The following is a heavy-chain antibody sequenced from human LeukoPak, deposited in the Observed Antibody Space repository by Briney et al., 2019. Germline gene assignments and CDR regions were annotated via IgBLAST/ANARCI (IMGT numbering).Heavy chain of an antibody. D-gene: IGHD3-10*01. CDR1: GFTFSSYA. CDR2: ISGSGGST. Sequence: GGSLRLSCAASGFTFSSYAMSWVRQAPGKGLEWLSTISGSGGSTYYADSVKGRFTISRDNSKNTLYLQMNSLRAEDTAVYYCAKDRQEGNSDYWGQGTLVTVSS. J-gene: IGHJ4*02. CDR3: AKDRQEGNSDY. V-gene: IGHV3-23*01.